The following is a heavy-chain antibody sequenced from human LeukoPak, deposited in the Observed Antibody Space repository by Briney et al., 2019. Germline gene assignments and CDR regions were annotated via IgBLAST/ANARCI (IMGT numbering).Heavy chain of an antibody. CDR3: AKNGGHPTENYYRDV. CDR2: LSNAATI. D-gene: IGHD4-17*01. J-gene: IGHJ6*03. Sequence: GGSLRLFCAASGFTFRSYDMTRVRQAPGKGLVMVSELSNAATINYEDSVKGRFTISRDNYKNTLYLQMDIKRAEDTAVYYCAKNGGHPTENYYRDVCGKGATVAV. CDR1: GFTFRSYD. V-gene: IGHV3-23*01.